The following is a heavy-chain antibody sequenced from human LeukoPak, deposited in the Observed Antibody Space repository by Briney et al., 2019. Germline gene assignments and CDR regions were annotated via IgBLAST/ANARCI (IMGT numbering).Heavy chain of an antibody. D-gene: IGHD2-2*01. CDR3: ARDRGAIVVVPAAWRNVNNWFDP. Sequence: SVKVSCKASGGTFSSYAISWVRQAPGQGLEWMGGIIPIFGTANYVQKFQGRVTITTDTSTSTAYMELRSLRSDDTAVYYCARDRGAIVVVPAAWRNVNNWFDPWGQGTLVTVSS. CDR1: GGTFSSYA. J-gene: IGHJ5*02. CDR2: IIPIFGTA. V-gene: IGHV1-69*05.